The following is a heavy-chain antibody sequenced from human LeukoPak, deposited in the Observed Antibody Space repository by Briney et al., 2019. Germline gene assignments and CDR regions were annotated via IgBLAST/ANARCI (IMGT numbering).Heavy chain of an antibody. V-gene: IGHV3-21*01. J-gene: IGHJ4*02. CDR1: GFTFSSYS. D-gene: IGHD3-10*01. Sequence: PGGSLRLSCAASGFTFSSYSMNWVRQAPGKGLEWVSSISSSSSYIYYADSVKGRFIISRDNAKNSLYLQMNSLRAEDTAVYYCARDTMVRGVWDYWGQGTLVTVSS. CDR3: ARDTMVRGVWDY. CDR2: ISSSSSYI.